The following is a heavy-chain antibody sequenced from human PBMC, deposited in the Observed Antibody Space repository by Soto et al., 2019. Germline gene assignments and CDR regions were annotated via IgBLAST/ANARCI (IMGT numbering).Heavy chain of an antibody. CDR3: ARTRGYSYGHFDY. CDR1: GGTFSSYA. V-gene: IGHV1-69*13. J-gene: IGHJ4*02. Sequence: SVKVHCKSSGGTFSSYAIIWVRQAPGQGLEWMGGIIPIFGTANYAQKFQGRVTITADESTSTAYMELSSLRSEDTAVYYCARTRGYSYGHFDYWGQGTLVTVSS. D-gene: IGHD5-18*01. CDR2: IIPIFGTA.